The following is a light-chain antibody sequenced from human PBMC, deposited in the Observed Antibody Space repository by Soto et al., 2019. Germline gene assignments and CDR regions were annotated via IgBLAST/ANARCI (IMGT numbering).Light chain of an antibody. V-gene: IGLV2-14*01. CDR2: DVS. Sequence: QSALTQPASVSGSPGQSIAISCTGTGSVVGGYNYVSWYQQHPGKAPKLMIYDVSNRPSGVSNRFSGSKSGNTASLTISGLQAEDEADYYCSSYTSSSTYVFGTGTKVTVL. CDR3: SSYTSSSTYV. CDR1: GSVVGGYNY. J-gene: IGLJ1*01.